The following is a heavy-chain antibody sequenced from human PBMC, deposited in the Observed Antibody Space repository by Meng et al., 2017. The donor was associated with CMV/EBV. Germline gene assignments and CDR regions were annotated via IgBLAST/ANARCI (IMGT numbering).Heavy chain of an antibody. CDR3: ARRSVVVPAAPWTYYDFWSGYYTEGYYYYGMDV. D-gene: IGHD3-3*01. V-gene: IGHV1-8*03. Sequence: ASVKVSCKASGYTFTSYDINWVRQATGQGLEWMGWMNPNSGNTGYAQKFQGGVTITRNTSISTAYMELSSLRSEDTAVYYCARRSVVVPAAPWTYYDFWSGYYTEGYYYYGMDVWGQGTTVTVSS. J-gene: IGHJ6*02. CDR1: GYTFTSYD. CDR2: MNPNSGNT.